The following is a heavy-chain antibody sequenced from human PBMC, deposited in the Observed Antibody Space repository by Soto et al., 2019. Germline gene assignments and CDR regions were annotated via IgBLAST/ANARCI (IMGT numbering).Heavy chain of an antibody. V-gene: IGHV1-2*02. D-gene: IGHD1-1*01. CDR1: GYTFTGYY. J-gene: IGHJ4*02. Sequence: VASVKVSCKASGYTFTGYYMHWVRQAPGQGLEWMGWINPNSGGTNYAQKFQGRVTMTRDTSISTAYMELSRLRSDDTAVYYCARDIDWNDVLDYWGQGTLVTVSS. CDR2: INPNSGGT. CDR3: ARDIDWNDVLDY.